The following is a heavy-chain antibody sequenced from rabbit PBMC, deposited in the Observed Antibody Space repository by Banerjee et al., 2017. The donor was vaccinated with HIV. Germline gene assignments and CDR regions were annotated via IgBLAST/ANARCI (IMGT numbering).Heavy chain of an antibody. V-gene: IGHV1S40*01. Sequence: QSSEESGGDLVKPGASLTLTCTASGFSFSSDHNMCWVRQAPGKGLEWIASIYAGSGSGTYYASWAKGRFTISKTSSTTVTLQMTSLTAADAATYFCARGNDGVSGSNLWGPGTLVTVS. CDR1: GFSFSSDHN. CDR3: ARGNDGVSGSNL. D-gene: IGHD1-1*01. CDR2: IYAGSGSGT. J-gene: IGHJ4*01.